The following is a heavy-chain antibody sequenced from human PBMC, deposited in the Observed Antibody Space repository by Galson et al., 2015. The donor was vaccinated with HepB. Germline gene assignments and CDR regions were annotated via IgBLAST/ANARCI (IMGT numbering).Heavy chain of an antibody. Sequence: SLRLSCAASGFSFRSYGMHWVRQAPGKGLEWVAFIRYDGTNKYYGDSVRGQFTISRDNSKNTLYLQMNSLRSEDTAVYFCARDWIRPYDWNSDYWGRGTLVTVSS. J-gene: IGHJ4*02. CDR2: IRYDGTNK. D-gene: IGHD1-1*01. CDR1: GFSFRSYG. V-gene: IGHV3-30*02. CDR3: ARDWIRPYDWNSDY.